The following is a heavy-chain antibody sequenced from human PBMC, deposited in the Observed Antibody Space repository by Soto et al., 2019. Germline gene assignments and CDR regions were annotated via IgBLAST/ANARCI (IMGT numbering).Heavy chain of an antibody. J-gene: IGHJ6*02. CDR2: ICYDGSDK. CDR3: ARGNGNYYYDMDV. Sequence: QVQLVESGGGVVQPGRSLRLSCAASGFTFKNYGMHWVRQAPGKGLEWVAVICYDGSDKYYEDSVKGRFTISRDNSKNTLYLQMNSLTDDDTAVYYCARGNGNYYYDMDVWGQGTTVTVSS. D-gene: IGHD1-26*01. V-gene: IGHV3-33*01. CDR1: GFTFKNYG.